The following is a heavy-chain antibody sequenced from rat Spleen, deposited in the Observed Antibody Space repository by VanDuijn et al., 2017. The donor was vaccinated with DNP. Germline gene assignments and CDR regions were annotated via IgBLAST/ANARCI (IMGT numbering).Heavy chain of an antibody. CDR3: ARNYGLMDA. CDR1: GYSITSSYR. V-gene: IGHV3-3*01. CDR2: VNSAGST. J-gene: IGHJ4*01. Sequence: EVQLQESGPGLVKPSQSLSLTCSVTGYSITSSYRWNWIRKFPGNKLEWMGSVNSAGSTNYNPSLKSRISITRDTSKNQLFLQVNSVTTEDTAMYFCARNYGLMDAWGQGISVTVSS. D-gene: IGHD1-11*01.